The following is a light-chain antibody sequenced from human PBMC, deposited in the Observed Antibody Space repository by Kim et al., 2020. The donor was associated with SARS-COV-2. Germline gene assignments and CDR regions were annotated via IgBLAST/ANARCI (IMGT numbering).Light chain of an antibody. J-gene: IGLJ2*01. Sequence: SYELTQPPSVSVSPGQTASITCSGDKSGDKYACWYQQKPGQSPVLVIYQDSKRPSGIPDRFSGSNSGNTATLTISGTQAMDEADYYCQAWDSSPVVFGGG. CDR3: QAWDSSPVV. CDR2: QDS. V-gene: IGLV3-1*01. CDR1: KSGDKY.